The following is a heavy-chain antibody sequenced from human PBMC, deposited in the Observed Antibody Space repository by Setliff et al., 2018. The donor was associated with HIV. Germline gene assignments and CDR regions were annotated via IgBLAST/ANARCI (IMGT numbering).Heavy chain of an antibody. CDR1: ATFTNVD. D-gene: IGHD3-10*01. V-gene: IGHV1-8*01. J-gene: IGHJ6*04. Sequence: EASVKVSCKASATFTNVDIHWLRRATGQGLEWMGRMNPNSGVSGYGQKFQGRVTMTRDTSISTAYMELSSLTSEDTAVYYCARGKGVGGVIITGGLDVWGKGTTVTVSS. CDR3: ARGKGVGGVIITGGLDV. CDR2: MNPNSGVS.